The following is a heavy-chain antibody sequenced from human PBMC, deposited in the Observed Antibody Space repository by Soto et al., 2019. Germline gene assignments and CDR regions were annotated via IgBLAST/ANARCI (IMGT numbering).Heavy chain of an antibody. Sequence: GESLRLSCAASGFTFSSYWMHWVRQAPGKGLVWVSRINSDGSSTSYADSVKGRFTISRDNTKNTLYLQMNSLRAEDTAVYYCAKEVGSSVVSYYHGMDVWGRGTTVTVSS. D-gene: IGHD6-6*01. CDR1: GFTFSSYW. CDR2: INSDGSST. V-gene: IGHV3-74*01. CDR3: AKEVGSSVVSYYHGMDV. J-gene: IGHJ6*02.